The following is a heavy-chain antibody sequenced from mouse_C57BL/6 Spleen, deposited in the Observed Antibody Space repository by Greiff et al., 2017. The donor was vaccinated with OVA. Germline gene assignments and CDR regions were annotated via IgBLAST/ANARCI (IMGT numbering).Heavy chain of an antibody. CDR1: GYAFSSSW. V-gene: IGHV1-82*01. CDR2: IYPGDGDT. Sequence: LVESGPELVKPGASVKISCKASGYAFSSSWMNWVKQRPGKGLEWIGRIYPGDGDTNYNGKFKGKATLTADKSSSTAYMQLSSLTSEDSAVYFCAREGTGRYFDYWGQGTTLTVSS. J-gene: IGHJ2*01. D-gene: IGHD4-1*01. CDR3: AREGTGRYFDY.